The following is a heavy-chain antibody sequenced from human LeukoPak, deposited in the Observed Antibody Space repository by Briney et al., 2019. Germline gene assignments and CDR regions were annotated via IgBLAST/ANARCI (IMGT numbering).Heavy chain of an antibody. D-gene: IGHD6-13*01. V-gene: IGHV3-23*01. CDR1: GFTFDDYA. Sequence: GGSLRLSCAASGFTFDDYAMHWVRQAPGKGLEWVSAISGSGGSTYYADSVRGRFTISRDNSKNTLYLQMNSLRAEDTAVYYCAKVRVAAAGYFDYWGQGTLVTVSS. CDR2: ISGSGGST. CDR3: AKVRVAAAGYFDY. J-gene: IGHJ4*02.